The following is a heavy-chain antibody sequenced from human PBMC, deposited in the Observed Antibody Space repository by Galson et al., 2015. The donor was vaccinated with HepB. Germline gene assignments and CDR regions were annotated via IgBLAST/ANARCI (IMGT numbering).Heavy chain of an antibody. Sequence: SLRHYSSASGLTFSSYAMSLLRRAPGKGLEWVSGISNSGGSTYYADSVKGRFTISRDNSKNTVYLQMNSLRAEDTAVYYCAKDSYDGSGYPTYCFDYWGQGTLVTVSS. CDR1: GLTFSSYA. CDR3: AKDSYDGSGYPTYCFDY. J-gene: IGHJ4*02. D-gene: IGHD3-22*01. V-gene: IGHV3-23*01. CDR2: ISNSGGST.